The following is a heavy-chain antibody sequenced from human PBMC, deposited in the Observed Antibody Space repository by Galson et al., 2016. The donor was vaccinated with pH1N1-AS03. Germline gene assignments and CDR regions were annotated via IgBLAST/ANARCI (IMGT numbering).Heavy chain of an antibody. J-gene: IGHJ3*02. V-gene: IGHV3-23*01. Sequence: SLRLSCAASGFTFNIYAMNWVRQAPGKGLEWVSGIGGIDSSTWYAESVKGRFTVSRDNSKNTLSLQMDSLRVEDTAVYYCARENNILGGRAFDIWGQGTMVTVSS. CDR2: IGGIDSST. CDR3: ARENNILGGRAFDI. CDR1: GFTFNIYA. D-gene: IGHD1-26*01.